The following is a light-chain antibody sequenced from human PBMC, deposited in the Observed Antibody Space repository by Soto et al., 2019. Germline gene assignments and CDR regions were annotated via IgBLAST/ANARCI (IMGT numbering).Light chain of an antibody. Sequence: QSALTQPASVSGSPGQSITIACTGTSSDVGNYNYVSWYQHHPGKAPKLMIYEVSNRPSGVSNRFSGSKSGNTASLTISGLQAEDEADYYCSSYTTSDTVLFGGGTQLTVL. CDR1: SSDVGNYNY. CDR3: SSYTTSDTVL. CDR2: EVS. J-gene: IGLJ2*01. V-gene: IGLV2-14*01.